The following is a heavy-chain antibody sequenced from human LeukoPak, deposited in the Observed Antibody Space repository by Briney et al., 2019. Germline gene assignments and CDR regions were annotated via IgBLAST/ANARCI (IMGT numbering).Heavy chain of an antibody. D-gene: IGHD4-23*01. CDR1: GGSISSYY. CDR2: IYYSGST. CDR3: ARSDYGGLFDY. Sequence: PSETLPLTCTVSGGSISSYYWSWIRQPPGKGLEWIGYIYYSGSTNYNPSLKSRVTISVDTSKNQFSLKLSSVTAADTAVYYCARSDYGGLFDYWGQGTLVTVSS. V-gene: IGHV4-59*01. J-gene: IGHJ4*02.